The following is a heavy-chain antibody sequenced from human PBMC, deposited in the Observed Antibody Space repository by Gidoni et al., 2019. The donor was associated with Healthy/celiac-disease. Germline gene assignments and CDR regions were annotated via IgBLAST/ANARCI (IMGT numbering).Heavy chain of an antibody. CDR2: INAGNGNT. D-gene: IGHD4-17*01. J-gene: IGHJ4*02. V-gene: IGHV1-3*01. Sequence: QVQLVQSGAEGKKPEASGKGSCKASGYTFPSYAMHWVRQAPGQRLEWMGWINAGNGNTKYSPKFQGRVTITGDTSASTAYMELGSLRSADTAVYFCARDSSVTTFAYWGQGTLVTVSS. CDR3: ARDSSVTTFAY. CDR1: GYTFPSYA.